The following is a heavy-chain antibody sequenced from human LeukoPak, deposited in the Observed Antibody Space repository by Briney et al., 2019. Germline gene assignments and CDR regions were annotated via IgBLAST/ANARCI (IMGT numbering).Heavy chain of an antibody. CDR2: INHSGST. V-gene: IGHV4-34*01. Sequence: PSETLSLTCAVYSGSFSDYYWSWIRQPPGKGLEWIGEINHSGSTNYNPSLKSRVTFSVDTSKNQFSLKLSSVTAADTALYYCARGYPGYYYYYMDVWGKGTTVTVSS. CDR3: ARGYPGYYYYYMDV. J-gene: IGHJ6*03. D-gene: IGHD2-2*02. CDR1: SGSFSDYY.